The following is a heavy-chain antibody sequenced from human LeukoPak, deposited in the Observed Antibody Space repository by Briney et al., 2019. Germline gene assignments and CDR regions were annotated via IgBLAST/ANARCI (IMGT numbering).Heavy chain of an antibody. Sequence: SVKVSCKASGGTFISYAISWVRQAPGQGLEWMGGIIPIFGTANYAQKFQGRVTITADESTSTAYMELSSLRSEDTAVYYCARGGVQLWSPFGYWGQGTLVAVSS. CDR1: GGTFISYA. CDR2: IIPIFGTA. V-gene: IGHV1-69*13. D-gene: IGHD5-18*01. CDR3: ARGGVQLWSPFGY. J-gene: IGHJ4*02.